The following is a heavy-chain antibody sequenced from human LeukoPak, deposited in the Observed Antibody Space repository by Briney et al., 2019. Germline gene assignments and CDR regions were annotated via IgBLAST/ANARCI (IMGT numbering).Heavy chain of an antibody. CDR2: ISWDGGNT. V-gene: IGHV3-43*01. CDR3: AKSGAPPDY. J-gene: IGHJ4*02. D-gene: IGHD4-17*01. Sequence: PGGSLRLSCAASGFTFNEYTVHWVRQAPGKSLEWISVISWDGGNTHYADSVKGRFTISRDNSKNTLYLQMNSLRAEDTAVYYCAKSGAPPDYWGQGTLVTVSS. CDR1: GFTFNEYT.